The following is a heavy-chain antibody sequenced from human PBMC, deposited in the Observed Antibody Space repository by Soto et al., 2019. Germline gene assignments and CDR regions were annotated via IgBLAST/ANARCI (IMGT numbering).Heavy chain of an antibody. CDR2: ISYDGSNK. V-gene: IGHV3-30-3*01. CDR3: ATDRTHVSWEFDT. Sequence: PGGSLRLSCAASGFTFSTYTMHWVRQAPGKGLEWVTMISYDGSNKYYADSVKGRFTISRDNSKNTLYLQMNSLRGEDTAVYYCATDRTHVSWEFDTWGQGTLVTVSS. D-gene: IGHD1-26*01. CDR1: GFTFSTYT. J-gene: IGHJ4*02.